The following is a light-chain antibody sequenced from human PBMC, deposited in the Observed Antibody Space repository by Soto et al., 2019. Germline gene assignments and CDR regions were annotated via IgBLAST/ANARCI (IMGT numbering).Light chain of an antibody. V-gene: IGLV2-14*01. CDR3: SSYTSSSTRV. CDR1: SSDVGGYNY. Sequence: QSVLTQPASVSGSPGQSITISCTGTSSDVGGYNYVSWYQQHPGKAPKLMIYDVSNRPSGVSTRFSGSKSGNTASLTISGLQAEGEADYYCSSYTSSSTRVFGGGTKLTVL. J-gene: IGLJ2*01. CDR2: DVS.